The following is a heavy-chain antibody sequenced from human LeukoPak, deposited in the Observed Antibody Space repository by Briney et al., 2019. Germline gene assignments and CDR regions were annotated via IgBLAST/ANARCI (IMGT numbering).Heavy chain of an antibody. CDR1: GFTFSSYA. CDR3: AKGSGSYYHYFDY. D-gene: IGHD3-10*01. J-gene: IGHJ4*02. CDR2: ISYDGSDK. V-gene: IGHV3-30-3*01. Sequence: GSLRLSCAASGFTFSSYAMHWVRQAPGKGLEWVAVISYDGSDKYYAGSVKGRFTISRDNSKNTLYLQMNSLRAEDTAVYYCAKGSGSYYHYFDYWGQGTMVTVSS.